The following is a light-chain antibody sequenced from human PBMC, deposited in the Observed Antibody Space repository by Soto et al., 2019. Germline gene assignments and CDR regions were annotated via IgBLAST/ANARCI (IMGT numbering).Light chain of an antibody. V-gene: IGKV1-5*03. CDR1: QGVGDW. CDR3: QQYDSYST. J-gene: IGKJ2*01. CDR2: KAS. Sequence: IQMTQSPSTLSASVGDRVTITCRASQGVGDWLAWYQQKPGKASKVLIYKASTLHSGVPSRFSGSGSGTEFTLTISSLQPDDFAAYYCQQYDSYSTFGQGTKLEIK.